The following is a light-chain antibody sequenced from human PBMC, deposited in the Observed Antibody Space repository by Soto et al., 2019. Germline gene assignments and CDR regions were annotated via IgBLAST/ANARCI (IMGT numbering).Light chain of an antibody. J-gene: IGKJ5*01. Sequence: EIVLTQSPASLSLSPGARATLSCRASQSVDSYLVWYQQKPGQAHRLLIFGASNRATDVPARFSGSGSGTDFTLSINSLEPEDFAVYYCQQRSKWPITVGQGTRMEIK. V-gene: IGKV3-11*01. CDR3: QQRSKWPIT. CDR2: GAS. CDR1: QSVDSY.